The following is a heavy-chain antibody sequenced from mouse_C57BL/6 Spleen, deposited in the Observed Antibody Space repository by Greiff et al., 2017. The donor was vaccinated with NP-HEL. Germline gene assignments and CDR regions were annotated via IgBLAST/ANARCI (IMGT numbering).Heavy chain of an antibody. CDR1: GYAFSSSW. J-gene: IGHJ4*01. CDR3: ARSGVVTTSMDY. CDR2: IYPGDGDT. D-gene: IGHD2-3*01. Sequence: QVQLKESGPELVKPGASVKISCKASGYAFSSSWMNWVKQRPGKGLEWIGRIYPGDGDTNYNGKFKGKATLTADKSSSTAYMQLSSLTSEDSAVYFCARSGVVTTSMDYWGQGTSVTVSS. V-gene: IGHV1-82*01.